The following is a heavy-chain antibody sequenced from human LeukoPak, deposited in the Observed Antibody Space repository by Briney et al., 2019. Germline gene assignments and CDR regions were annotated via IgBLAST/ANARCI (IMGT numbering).Heavy chain of an antibody. Sequence: GGSQRLSCAASGVTCSRYAMHWVREARGKGMEWVAVRLYDGSKKYYADSVKGRFTISRDNSKNTLYLQMNSLRAEDTAVYYCARAMGATDYWGQGTLVTVSS. J-gene: IGHJ4*02. CDR2: RLYDGSKK. D-gene: IGHD1-26*01. CDR3: ARAMGATDY. V-gene: IGHV3-30-3*01. CDR1: GVTCSRYA.